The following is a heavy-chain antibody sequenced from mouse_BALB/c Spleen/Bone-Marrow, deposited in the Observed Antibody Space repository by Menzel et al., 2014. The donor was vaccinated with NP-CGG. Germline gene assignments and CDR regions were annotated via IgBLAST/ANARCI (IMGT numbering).Heavy chain of an antibody. V-gene: IGHV5-4*02. CDR3: ARDSYYYGSSYWYFDV. CDR2: ISDGGSYT. CDR1: GFTFSDYY. J-gene: IGHJ1*01. D-gene: IGHD1-1*01. Sequence: EVKLVESGGGLVKPGGSLKLSCAASGFTFSDYYMYWVRQTPEKGLEWVATISDGGSYTYYPDSVKGRFTISRDNAKNSLYLQMTSLKSEDTAMYYWARDSYYYGSSYWYFDVWGAGTTVTVSS.